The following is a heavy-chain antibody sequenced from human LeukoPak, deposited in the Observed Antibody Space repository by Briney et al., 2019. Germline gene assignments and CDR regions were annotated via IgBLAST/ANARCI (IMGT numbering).Heavy chain of an antibody. CDR3: ARTSTGIAAADY. D-gene: IGHD6-13*01. J-gene: IGHJ4*02. CDR1: GFTFSSYW. Sequence: GGSLRLSCAASGFTFSSYWMHWVRQAPGKGLVWVSRINSDGSSTSYADSVKGRFTISRDNSKNTLYLQMNSLRAEDTAVYYCARTSTGIAAADYWGQGTLVTVSS. V-gene: IGHV3-74*01. CDR2: INSDGSST.